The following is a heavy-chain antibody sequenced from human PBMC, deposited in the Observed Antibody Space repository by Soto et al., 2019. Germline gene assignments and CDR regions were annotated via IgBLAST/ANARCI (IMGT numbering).Heavy chain of an antibody. CDR2: ISGSGGGT. V-gene: IGHV3-23*01. Sequence: GGSLRLSCAASGFTFSSYAMSWVRQAPGKGLEWVSAISGSGGGTYYADSVKGRFTISRDNSKNTLYLQMNSLRAEDTAVYYCAKDRVSSWYFFDYWGQGTLVTVSS. CDR3: AKDRVSSWYFFDY. D-gene: IGHD6-13*01. CDR1: GFTFSSYA. J-gene: IGHJ4*02.